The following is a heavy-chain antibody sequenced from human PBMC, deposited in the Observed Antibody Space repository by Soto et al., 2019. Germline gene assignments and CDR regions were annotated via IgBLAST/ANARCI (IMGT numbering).Heavy chain of an antibody. CDR1: GFTVSSNY. CDR3: AREPSGIDY. V-gene: IGHV3-7*01. CDR2: IKYDGSEK. D-gene: IGHD1-26*01. Sequence: GGSLRLSCAAFGFTVSSNYMFWVRQAPGKGLEWVANIKYDGSEKYHVDSVKGRFTISRDNAKNSLFLQMNSLRVEDTAVYYCAREPSGIDYWGQGTLVTVSS. J-gene: IGHJ4*02.